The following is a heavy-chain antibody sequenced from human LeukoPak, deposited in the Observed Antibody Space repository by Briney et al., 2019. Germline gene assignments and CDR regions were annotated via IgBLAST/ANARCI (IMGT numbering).Heavy chain of an antibody. CDR3: ARGPYCSSTSCNNYYYYYYMDV. J-gene: IGHJ6*03. V-gene: IGHV3-48*02. CDR2: ISSSSSTI. D-gene: IGHD2-2*01. CDR1: GFTFSSYS. Sequence: GGSLRLSCAASGFTFSSYSMNWVRQAPGKGLEWVSYISSSSSTIYYADSVKGRFTISRDNAKNSLYLQMNSLRDEDTAVYYCARGPYCSSTSCNNYYYYYYMDVWGKGTTVTVSS.